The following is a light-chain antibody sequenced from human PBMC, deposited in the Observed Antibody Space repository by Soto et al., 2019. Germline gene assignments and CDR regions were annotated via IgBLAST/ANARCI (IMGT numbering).Light chain of an antibody. CDR3: MQGTHWPFT. Sequence: DVVLTQSPLFLSATLGQPASISCRSSEGLVYGDGNTYLSWFQRRPGHAPRRLIYAVSDRDSGVPARFSGSGSGTDFTLRISRVEAEDVGVYFCMQGTHWPFTFGQGTKLEIK. J-gene: IGKJ2*01. CDR2: AVS. V-gene: IGKV2-30*01. CDR1: EGLVYGDGNTY.